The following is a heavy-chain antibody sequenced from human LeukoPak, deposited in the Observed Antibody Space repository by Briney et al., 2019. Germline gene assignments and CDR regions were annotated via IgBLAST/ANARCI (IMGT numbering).Heavy chain of an antibody. V-gene: IGHV3-30-3*01. CDR3: ASEIRNFDY. Sequence: GGSLRLSCAASGFTFSSYAMHWVRQAPGKGLEWVAVISYDGSNKYYADSVKGRFTISRDNSKNTLCLQMNSLRAEDTAVYYCASEIRNFDYWGQGTLVTVSS. CDR2: ISYDGSNK. CDR1: GFTFSSYA. J-gene: IGHJ4*02.